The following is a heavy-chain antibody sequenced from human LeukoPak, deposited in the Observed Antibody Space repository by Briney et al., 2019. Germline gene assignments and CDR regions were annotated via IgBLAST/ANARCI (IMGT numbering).Heavy chain of an antibody. D-gene: IGHD3/OR15-3a*01. J-gene: IGHJ4*02. V-gene: IGHV3-23*01. Sequence: GGSLRLSCAASGFTLNDYAMSWVRQAPGKGLEWVSGVSGSGGGTYYADSVKGRFTISRDNSQNTLYLQMNSLGADDTAIYYCARGRIGPDYWGQGTLVTVSS. CDR3: ARGRIGPDY. CDR2: VSGSGGGT. CDR1: GFTLNDYA.